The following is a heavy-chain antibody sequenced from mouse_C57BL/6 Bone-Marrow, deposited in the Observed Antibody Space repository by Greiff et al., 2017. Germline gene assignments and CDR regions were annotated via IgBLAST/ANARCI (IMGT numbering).Heavy chain of an antibody. CDR3: AREITTVVRYFDV. D-gene: IGHD1-1*01. Sequence: EVKLMESGPGLVKPSQTVFLTCTVTGISITTGNYRWSWIRQFPGNKLEWIGYIYYSGTITYNPSLTSRPTITRDTPKNQFFLEMNSLTAEDTATYYCAREITTVVRYFDVWGTGTTVTVSS. CDR1: GISITTGNYR. V-gene: IGHV3-5*01. J-gene: IGHJ1*03. CDR2: IYYSGTI.